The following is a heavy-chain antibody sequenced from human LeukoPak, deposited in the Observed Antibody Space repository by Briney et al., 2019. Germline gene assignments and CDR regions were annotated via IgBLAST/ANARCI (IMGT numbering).Heavy chain of an antibody. V-gene: IGHV3-11*04. J-gene: IGHJ4*02. D-gene: IGHD3-9*01. CDR1: GFTFSDYY. CDR2: ISSSGSAI. CDR3: ARESDILTGYSSSSPFDY. Sequence: GGSLRLSCAASGFTFSDYYLSWIRQAPGKGLEWVSYISSSGSAIYYADSVKGRFTISRDNAKNSLYLQMNSLRAEDTAVYYCARESDILTGYSSSSPFDYWGQGTLVTVSS.